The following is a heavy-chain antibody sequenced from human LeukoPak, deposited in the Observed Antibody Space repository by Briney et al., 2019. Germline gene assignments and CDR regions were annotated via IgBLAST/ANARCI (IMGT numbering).Heavy chain of an antibody. CDR2: IKQDGSEK. CDR3: TRDPRNKGFDP. Sequence: GGSLRLSCAASGFTFNTYWMTWVRQAPGKGLEWVANIKQDGSEKYYVDSVKGRFTISRDNAKNTLYLEMNSLRAEDTAVYYCTRDPRNKGFDPWGQGTLVTVSS. CDR1: GFTFNTYW. V-gene: IGHV3-7*01. D-gene: IGHD1/OR15-1a*01. J-gene: IGHJ5*02.